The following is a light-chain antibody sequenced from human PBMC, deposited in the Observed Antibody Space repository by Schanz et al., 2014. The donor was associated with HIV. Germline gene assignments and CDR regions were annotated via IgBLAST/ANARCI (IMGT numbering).Light chain of an antibody. CDR3: SSYTSSSTPVV. Sequence: QSALTQPASASGSPGQSVTISCTGTSSDVGGYNYVSWYQQHPGKAPKLMIYEVTKRPSGVPDRFSGSKSGNTASLTVSGLQAEDEADYYCSSYTSSSTPVVFGGGTKLTVL. V-gene: IGLV2-8*01. J-gene: IGLJ2*01. CDR2: EVT. CDR1: SSDVGGYNY.